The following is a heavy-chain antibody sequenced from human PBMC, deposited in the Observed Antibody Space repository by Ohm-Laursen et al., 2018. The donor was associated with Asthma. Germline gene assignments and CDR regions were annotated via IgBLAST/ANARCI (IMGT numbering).Heavy chain of an antibody. Sequence: SLRLSCAASGYTFSRYSVHWVRQIPGKGLEWVASISTASSFIYYADSVRGRFTTSRDNARNSVYLQMNSLRAEDTAVYYCAKDMGYCSSTSCYYYGMDAWGQGTTVTVSS. CDR3: AKDMGYCSSTSCYYYGMDA. V-gene: IGHV3-21*01. J-gene: IGHJ6*02. D-gene: IGHD2-2*01. CDR1: GYTFSRYS. CDR2: ISTASSFI.